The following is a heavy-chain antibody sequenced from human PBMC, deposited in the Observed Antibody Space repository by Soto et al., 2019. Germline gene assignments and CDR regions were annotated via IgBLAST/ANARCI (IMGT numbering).Heavy chain of an antibody. CDR1: GFTFSNPW. J-gene: IGHJ6*02. CDR2: IKEDGSEK. V-gene: IGHV3-7*03. Sequence: GGSLRLSCAASGFTFSNPWMSWVRQAPGKGLEWVANIKEDGSEKDYVDPVKGRFTITRDNAKNSLYLQMNNLRAEDTAVYFCTRKRFGMDVWGQGTTVTVS. CDR3: TRKRFGMDV.